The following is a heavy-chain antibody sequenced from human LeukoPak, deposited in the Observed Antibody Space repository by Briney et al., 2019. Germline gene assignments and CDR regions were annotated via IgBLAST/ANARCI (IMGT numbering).Heavy chain of an antibody. CDR2: IFDDGTT. CDR3: AGAPPYYYDSRGYHYERGNYYYGMDV. Sequence: GGSLRLSCAVSGYTVSVYFMTWVRQAPGKGLEWVSVIFDDGTTYYADSVKGRFTISRDISSNTLYLQMSSLRAEDTARYYCAGAPPYYYDSRGYHYERGNYYYGMDVWGQGTTVTVSS. J-gene: IGHJ6*02. V-gene: IGHV3-53*01. CDR1: GYTVSVYF. D-gene: IGHD3-22*01.